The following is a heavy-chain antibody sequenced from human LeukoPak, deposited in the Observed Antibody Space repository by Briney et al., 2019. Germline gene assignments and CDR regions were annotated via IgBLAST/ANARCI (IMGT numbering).Heavy chain of an antibody. CDR2: ISDSGDST. V-gene: IGHV3-23*01. J-gene: IGHJ4*02. CDR3: AKTKIVATFFDY. CDR1: GFTFSNYA. Sequence: GGSLRLSCAASGFTFSNYAMSWVRQAPGNGLEWVSGISDSGDSTYYADSVKGRFTISRDNSKNTLYLQMNSLRADDTAIYYCAKTKIVATFFDYWGQGTLVTVSS. D-gene: IGHD5-12*01.